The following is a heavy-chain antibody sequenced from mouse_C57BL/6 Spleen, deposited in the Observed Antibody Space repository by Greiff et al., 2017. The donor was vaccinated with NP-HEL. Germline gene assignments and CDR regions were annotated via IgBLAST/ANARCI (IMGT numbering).Heavy chain of an antibody. CDR1: GNTFTDYN. Sequence: EVQLQQSGPELVKPGASVKIPGKASGNTFTDYNMDWVKKSQGKSLEGIGDINPNNGGTIYNQKLKGKATLTVDKSSSTAYMELRSLTSEDTAVYYCARRGYNAMDYWGQGTSVTVSS. CDR2: INPNNGGT. J-gene: IGHJ4*01. CDR3: ARRGYNAMDY. V-gene: IGHV1-18*01.